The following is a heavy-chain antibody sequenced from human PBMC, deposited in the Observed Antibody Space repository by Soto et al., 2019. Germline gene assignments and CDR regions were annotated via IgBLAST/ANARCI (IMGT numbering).Heavy chain of an antibody. D-gene: IGHD6-13*01. CDR1: GYTFTSYG. CDR2: ISAYNGNT. V-gene: IGHV1-18*01. Sequence: ASVKVSCKASGYTFTSYGISWVRQAPGQGLEWMGWISAYNGNTNYAQKLQGRVTMTTDTSTSTAYMELRSLRSDDTAAYYCARDPYSSSWILYYGMDVWGQGTTVTVSS. J-gene: IGHJ6*02. CDR3: ARDPYSSSWILYYGMDV.